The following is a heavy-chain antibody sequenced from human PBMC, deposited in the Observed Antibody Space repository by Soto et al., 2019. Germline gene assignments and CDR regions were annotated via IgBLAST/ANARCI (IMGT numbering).Heavy chain of an antibody. J-gene: IGHJ4*02. CDR2: IYHSGST. Sequence: SETLSLTCAVSGGTISSGGYSWSWIRQPPGKGLEWIGYIYHSGSTYYNPSLKSRVTISVDRSKNQFSLKLSSVTAADTAVYYCIVRDGYKVDYWGQGTLVTVSS. CDR3: IVRDGYKVDY. V-gene: IGHV4-30-2*01. D-gene: IGHD5-12*01. CDR1: GGTISSGGYS.